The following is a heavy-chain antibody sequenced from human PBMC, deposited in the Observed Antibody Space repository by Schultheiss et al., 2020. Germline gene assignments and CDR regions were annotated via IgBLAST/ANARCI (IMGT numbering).Heavy chain of an antibody. CDR2: INPNSGGT. D-gene: IGHD3-9*01. J-gene: IGHJ4*02. CDR3: ARATLGGYFDWFPY. CDR1: GYTFTSYY. V-gene: IGHV1-2*02. Sequence: ASVKVSCKASGYTFTSYYMHWVRQAPGQGLEWMGWINPNSGGTNYAQKFQGRVTITADESTSTAYMELSSLRSEDTAVYYCARATLGGYFDWFPYWGQGTLVTVSS.